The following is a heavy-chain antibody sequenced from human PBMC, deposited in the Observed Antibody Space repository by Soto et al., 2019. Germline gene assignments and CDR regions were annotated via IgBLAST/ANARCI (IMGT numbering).Heavy chain of an antibody. CDR2: IIPIFGTA. CDR1: GGTFSSYA. J-gene: IGHJ6*02. Sequence: GASVKVSCKASGGTFSSYAISWVRQAPGQGLEWMGGIIPIFGTANYAQKFQGRVTITADESTSTAYMEPSSLRSEDTAVYYCARERGGFSGYSYGPSAPHYYYYGMDVWGQGTTVTV. D-gene: IGHD5-18*01. CDR3: ARERGGFSGYSYGPSAPHYYYYGMDV. V-gene: IGHV1-69*13.